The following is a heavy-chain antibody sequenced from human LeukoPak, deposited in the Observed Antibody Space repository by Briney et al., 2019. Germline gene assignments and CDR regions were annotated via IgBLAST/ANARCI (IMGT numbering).Heavy chain of an antibody. CDR2: INQDGSQK. J-gene: IGHJ4*02. D-gene: IGHD6-13*01. Sequence: GGSLRLSCAASGFTFSSYAMSWVRQAPGKGLEWVANINQDGSQKYHVGSVKGRFTISRDNTKNSLYLQMNSLRPEDTAVYYCVRAIAAADTFWGQGILVAVSS. CDR1: GFTFSSYA. V-gene: IGHV3-7*01. CDR3: VRAIAAADTF.